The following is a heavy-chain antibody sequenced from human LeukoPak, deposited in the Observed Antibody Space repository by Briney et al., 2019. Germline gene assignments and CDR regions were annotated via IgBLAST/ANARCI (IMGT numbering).Heavy chain of an antibody. D-gene: IGHD3-10*01. CDR2: IYYSGST. CDR1: GGSISSGDYY. J-gene: IGHJ4*02. V-gene: IGHV4-31*03. Sequence: SETLSLTCTVSGGSISSGDYYWSWIRQHPGKGLEWIGYIYYSGSTYYNPSLKSRVTISVDTSKNQFSLKLSSVTAADTAVYYCASAVRGVYYFDYWGQGTLVTVSS. CDR3: ASAVRGVYYFDY.